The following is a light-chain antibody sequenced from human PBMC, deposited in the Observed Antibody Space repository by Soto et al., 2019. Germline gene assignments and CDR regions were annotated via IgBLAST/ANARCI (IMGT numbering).Light chain of an antibody. CDR1: QSVSSH. CDR3: QQYKTWRT. J-gene: IGKJ1*01. V-gene: IGKV3-15*01. Sequence: EIVMTQSPGTLSVSPGARVTLSCRASQSVSSHLAWYQQKPGQAPRLLIYGASTRATGIPARFSGSGSGTEFTLTISSLLSEDFALYYCQQYKTWRTFGQGTKVEIK. CDR2: GAS.